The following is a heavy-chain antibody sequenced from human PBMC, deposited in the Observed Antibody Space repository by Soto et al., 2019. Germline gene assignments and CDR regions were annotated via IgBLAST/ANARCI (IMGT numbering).Heavy chain of an antibody. V-gene: IGHV1-69*13. J-gene: IGHJ4*02. CDR1: GGTFSSYA. CDR3: ARSYYGSGSYYTYFDY. CDR2: IIPIFGTA. D-gene: IGHD3-10*01. Sequence: ASVKVSCKASGGTFSSYAISWVRQAPGQELEWMGGIIPIFGTANYAQKFQGRVTITADESTSTAYMELSSLRSEDTAVYYCARSYYGSGSYYTYFDYWGQGTLVTVSS.